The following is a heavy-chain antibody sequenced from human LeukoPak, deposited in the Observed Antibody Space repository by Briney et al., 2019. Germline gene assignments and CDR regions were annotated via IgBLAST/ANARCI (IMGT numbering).Heavy chain of an antibody. J-gene: IGHJ4*02. CDR2: INPNSGGT. V-gene: IGHV1-2*02. CDR1: GYTFTGYY. Sequence: ASVKVCCKASGYTFTGYYIHWVRQAPGQGLEWMGWINPNSGGTNYAQKFQGRVTMTRDTSISTVYMELSRLRSDDTAVYYCARDYTGSGWLDYWGQGALVTVSS. CDR3: ARDYTGSGWLDY. D-gene: IGHD6-19*01.